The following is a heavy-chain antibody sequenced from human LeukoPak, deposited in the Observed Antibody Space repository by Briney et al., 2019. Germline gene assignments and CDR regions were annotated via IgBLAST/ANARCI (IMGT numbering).Heavy chain of an antibody. D-gene: IGHD1-26*01. CDR1: GGSISSYY. J-gene: IGHJ5*02. V-gene: IGHV4-59*01. Sequence: SETLSLTCTVSGGSISSYYWSWIRQPPGKGPEWIGYIYYSGSTSYNPSLKSRVTISVDTSKSQFSLRLSSVTAVDTAVYYCARVSLSGSYSPFDPWGQGTLVTVSS. CDR3: ARVSLSGSYSPFDP. CDR2: IYYSGST.